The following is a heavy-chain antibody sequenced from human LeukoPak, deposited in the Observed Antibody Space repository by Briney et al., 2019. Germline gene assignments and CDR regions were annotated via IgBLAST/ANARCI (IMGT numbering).Heavy chain of an antibody. Sequence: SETLSLTCIVSGDSISSSSCYWGWVRQPPGKGLEWIGSIFSGSTYYNPSLKSQVTISLNTSKNQLSLNLSSVTAADTAVYYCARQGERPGISAYWGQGTLVTVSS. J-gene: IGHJ4*02. V-gene: IGHV4-39*01. CDR1: GDSISSSSCY. D-gene: IGHD1-26*01. CDR2: IFSGST. CDR3: ARQGERPGISAY.